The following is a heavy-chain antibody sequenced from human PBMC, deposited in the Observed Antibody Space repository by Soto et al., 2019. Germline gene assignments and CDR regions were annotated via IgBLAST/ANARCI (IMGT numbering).Heavy chain of an antibody. CDR1: GGTFNTSA. J-gene: IGHJ6*02. D-gene: IGHD2-15*01. CDR3: ASDYIVRNFYYYGMDV. CDR2: IIPLFGIA. V-gene: IGHV1-69*13. Sequence: GASVKVSCNAAGGTFNTSAIRWVRQAPGQGLEWMGGIIPLFGIAKYAQRFQGRVTITADESTSTAYMVLCSLRSEDTAVYYCASDYIVRNFYYYGMDVFGQGTTVTVSS.